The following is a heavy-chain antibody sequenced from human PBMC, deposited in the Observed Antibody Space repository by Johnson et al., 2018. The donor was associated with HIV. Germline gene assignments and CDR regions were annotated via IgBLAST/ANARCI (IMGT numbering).Heavy chain of an antibody. CDR1: GFTFDDFG. V-gene: IGHV3-20*04. CDR2: LNWNGGTT. Sequence: VQLVESGGRVVRPGGSLRLSCAASGFTFDDFGMSWVRQAPGKGLEWVSGLNWNGGTTFYADAVNGRFTISRDNAKNSLYLQMNSLRAEDTALYYCARPIFGVVSSPVDAFGVWGQGTMVTVSS. J-gene: IGHJ3*01. CDR3: ARPIFGVVSSPVDAFGV. D-gene: IGHD3-3*01.